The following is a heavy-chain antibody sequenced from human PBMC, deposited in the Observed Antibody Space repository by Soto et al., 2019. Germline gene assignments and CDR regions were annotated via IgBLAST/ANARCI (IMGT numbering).Heavy chain of an antibody. Sequence: ASVKVSCKASGGTFSSYTISWVRQAPGQGLEWMGRIIPILGIANYAQKFQGRVTITAEKSTGTAYMELSGLRSEDTAVYYCAGGADIYFLLVSVWGQGTMVTVSS. CDR1: GGTFSSYT. D-gene: IGHD2-15*01. V-gene: IGHV1-69*02. J-gene: IGHJ4*02. CDR2: IIPILGIA. CDR3: AGGADIYFLLVSV.